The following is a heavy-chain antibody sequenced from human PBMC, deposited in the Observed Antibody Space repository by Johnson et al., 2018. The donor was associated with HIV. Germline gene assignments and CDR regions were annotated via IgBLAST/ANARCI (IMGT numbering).Heavy chain of an antibody. CDR2: IKSKTDGGTT. J-gene: IGHJ3*02. D-gene: IGHD6-13*01. CDR3: TTDEPGYSSNRDVFDI. Sequence: VQLMESGGGLIKPGGSLRLSCAASAFTFSNAWMTWVRQAPGKGLEWVGRIKSKTDGGTTDYAAPVKGRFTISRDDSRNTLYLQMNSLKTEDTAVYYCTTDEPGYSSNRDVFDIWGQGTMVTVSS. CDR1: AFTFSNAW. V-gene: IGHV3-15*01.